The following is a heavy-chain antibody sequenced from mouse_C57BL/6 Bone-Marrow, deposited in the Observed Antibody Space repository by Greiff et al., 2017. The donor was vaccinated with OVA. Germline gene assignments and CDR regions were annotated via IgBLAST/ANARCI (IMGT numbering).Heavy chain of an antibody. J-gene: IGHJ4*01. Sequence: VQLQQSGPELVKPGASVKISCKASGYSFTGYYMNWVKQSPEKSLEWIGEINPSTGGTTYNQKFKAKATLTVDKSSSTAYMQLKSLTSEDSAVYYCARVLRREAMDYWGQGTSVTVSS. V-gene: IGHV1-42*01. CDR2: INPSTGGT. CDR3: ARVLRREAMDY. D-gene: IGHD2-12*01. CDR1: GYSFTGYY.